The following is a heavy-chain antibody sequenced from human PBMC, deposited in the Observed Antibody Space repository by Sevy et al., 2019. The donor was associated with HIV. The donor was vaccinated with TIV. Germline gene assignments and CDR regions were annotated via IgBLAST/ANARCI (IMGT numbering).Heavy chain of an antibody. J-gene: IGHJ5*02. V-gene: IGHV3-48*01. D-gene: IGHD3-10*01. Sequence: GGSLRLSCAASGFTFSSYSMNWVRQAPGKGLEWVSYISSSSSTIYYADSVKGRFTISRDNAKNSLYLQMNSLRGEETAVYYCAREYYGSGSYEDFDPWGQGTLVTVSS. CDR3: AREYYGSGSYEDFDP. CDR1: GFTFSSYS. CDR2: ISSSSSTI.